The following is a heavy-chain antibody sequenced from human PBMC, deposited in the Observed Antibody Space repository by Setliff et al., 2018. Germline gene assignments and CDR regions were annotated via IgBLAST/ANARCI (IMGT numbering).Heavy chain of an antibody. CDR3: VRDSSADYYDNDYFKY. V-gene: IGHV3-30*02. J-gene: IGHJ1*01. CDR2: IRHDESDI. D-gene: IGHD2-21*02. CDR1: GFTFRGFA. Sequence: GGSLRLSCAASGFTFRGFAMHWVRQAPGKGLKWVAFIRHDESDIYYTNSVKGRFTVSRDNSKNTLYLQMNILRPEDTALYYCVRDSSADYYDNDYFKYWGQGALVTVSS.